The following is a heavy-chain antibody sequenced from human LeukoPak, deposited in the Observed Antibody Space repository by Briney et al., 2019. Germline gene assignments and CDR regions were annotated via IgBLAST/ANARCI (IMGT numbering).Heavy chain of an antibody. V-gene: IGHV3-33*08. D-gene: IGHD2-2*01. J-gene: IGHJ4*02. CDR1: GFTFSDSA. Sequence: PGGSLRLSCAASGFTFSDSAIHWVRQAPGQGLEWVAFIWNDGSNIYYVDSVKGRFTISRDNSKNTLYLQMNSLRTEDTAVYYCARDYCSSPTCLFDYWGQGTLVTVSS. CDR3: ARDYCSSPTCLFDY. CDR2: IWNDGSNI.